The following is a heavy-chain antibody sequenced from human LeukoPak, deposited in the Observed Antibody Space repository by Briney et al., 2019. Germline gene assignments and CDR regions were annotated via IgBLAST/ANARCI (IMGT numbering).Heavy chain of an antibody. V-gene: IGHV3-15*07. CDR2: IKSKADGEII. J-gene: IGHJ4*02. D-gene: IGHD1-20*01. CDR3: STLTSRGLSDS. CDR1: GFTFTNAW. Sequence: GGSLRLSCAASGFTFTNAWMNWVRQAPGKGLEWVGRIKSKADGEIIDYAAPVKGRFTFSRDDSKNMLYLQMNSLKSEDTAVYYCSTLTSRGLSDSWGQGTLVTVSS.